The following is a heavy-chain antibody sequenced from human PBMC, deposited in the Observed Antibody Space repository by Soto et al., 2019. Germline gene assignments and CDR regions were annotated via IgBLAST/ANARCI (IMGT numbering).Heavy chain of an antibody. CDR3: ARDVKIFGVVMYY. J-gene: IGHJ4*02. V-gene: IGHV1-3*01. Sequence: QVQLVQSGAEVKKPGASVKVSCKASGYTLTSYAMHWVRQAPGQRLEWMGWINAGNGNTKYSQKFQGRVTITRDTSASTAYMELSSLRSEDTAVYYCARDVKIFGVVMYYWGQGTLVTVSS. D-gene: IGHD3-3*01. CDR2: INAGNGNT. CDR1: GYTLTSYA.